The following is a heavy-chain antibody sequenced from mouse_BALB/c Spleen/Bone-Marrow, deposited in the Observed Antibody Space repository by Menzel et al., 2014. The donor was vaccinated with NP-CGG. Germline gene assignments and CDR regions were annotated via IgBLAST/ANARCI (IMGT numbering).Heavy chain of an antibody. CDR2: ISGGGSYT. CDR1: GFSFNSYG. D-gene: IGHD2-4*01. J-gene: IGHJ3*01. V-gene: IGHV5-9-2*01. CDR3: ARHAYYDQTEVSFVY. Sequence: DVKLVESGGGLVKSGGSLKLSCAASGFSFNSYGMSWVRQTPEKRLEWVATISGGGSYTFYPDSVKGRFTISRDNAKNNLYLQLSSLRSEDTALYYCARHAYYDQTEVSFVYWGQGTLVTVPA.